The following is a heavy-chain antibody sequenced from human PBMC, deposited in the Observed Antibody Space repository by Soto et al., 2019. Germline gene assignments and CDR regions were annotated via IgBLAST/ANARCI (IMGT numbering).Heavy chain of an antibody. V-gene: IGHV1-69*13. CDR1: GGTFSSYA. CDR2: IIPIFGTA. Sequence: GASVKVSCKASGGTFSSYAISWVRQAPGQGLEWMGGIIPIFGTANYAQKFQGRVTITADESTSTAYMELSSLRSEDTAVYYCASPARGGGAMVPDWYYYYGMDVWGQGTTVTVSS. D-gene: IGHD5-18*01. J-gene: IGHJ6*02. CDR3: ASPARGGGAMVPDWYYYYGMDV.